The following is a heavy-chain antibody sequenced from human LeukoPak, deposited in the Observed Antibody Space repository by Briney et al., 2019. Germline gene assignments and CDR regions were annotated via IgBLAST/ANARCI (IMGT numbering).Heavy chain of an antibody. CDR2: IGTAGDT. J-gene: IGHJ4*02. CDR1: GFTFSDYD. Sequence: GGSLRLSCAASGFTFSDYDMHWVRQATGKGLEWVSAIGTAGDTYYTGSVKGRFTVSRENAKNSLYLQMNSLRAGDTAVYYCARVAKERVGGVYYFDYWGQGTLVTVSS. D-gene: IGHD1-1*01. V-gene: IGHV3-13*01. CDR3: ARVAKERVGGVYYFDY.